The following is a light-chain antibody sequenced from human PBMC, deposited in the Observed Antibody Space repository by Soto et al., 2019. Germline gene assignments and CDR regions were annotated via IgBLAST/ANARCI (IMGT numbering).Light chain of an antibody. V-gene: IGKV1-5*03. CDR1: QSVSGW. Sequence: DIPMTQSPSTLSASVGDRVIITCRASQSVSGWLAWYRQKRGKAPELLTYSASTLEIGVPSRFSGSGSGTDFTLTVSSLQREDFATYYCQQYERYPLTFGGGTKVEIK. CDR2: SAS. CDR3: QQYERYPLT. J-gene: IGKJ4*01.